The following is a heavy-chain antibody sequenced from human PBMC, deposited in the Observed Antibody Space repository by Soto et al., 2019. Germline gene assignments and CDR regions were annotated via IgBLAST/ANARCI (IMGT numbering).Heavy chain of an antibody. Sequence: QVQLVQSGAEVKKPGSSVKVSCKASGGTFSSYAISWVRQAPGQGLEWMGGIIPIFGTANYAQKFQGRVTITADESTSTAYMELSSLRSEDTAVYYCAREGGIVGATDAWYYFDYWGQGTLVTVSS. D-gene: IGHD1-26*01. J-gene: IGHJ4*02. CDR3: AREGGIVGATDAWYYFDY. V-gene: IGHV1-69*01. CDR1: GGTFSSYA. CDR2: IIPIFGTA.